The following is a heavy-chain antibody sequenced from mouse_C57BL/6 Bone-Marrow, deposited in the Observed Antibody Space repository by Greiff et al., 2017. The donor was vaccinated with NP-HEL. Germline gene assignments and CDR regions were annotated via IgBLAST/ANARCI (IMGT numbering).Heavy chain of an antibody. Sequence: QVQLQQSGAELARPGASVKLSCKASGYTFTSYGISWVKQRTGQGLEWIGEIYPRSGNTYYNEKFKGKATLTADKSSSTAYMELRSLTSEDSAVYFCAIPYGSSWDWYFDVWGTGTTVTVSS. CDR2: IYPRSGNT. CDR1: GYTFTSYG. V-gene: IGHV1-81*01. CDR3: AIPYGSSWDWYFDV. D-gene: IGHD1-1*01. J-gene: IGHJ1*03.